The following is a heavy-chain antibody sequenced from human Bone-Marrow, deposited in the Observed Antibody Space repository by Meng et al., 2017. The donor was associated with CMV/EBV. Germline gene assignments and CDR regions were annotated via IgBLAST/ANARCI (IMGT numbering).Heavy chain of an antibody. D-gene: IGHD1-1*01. CDR2: INPDSGGT. CDR3: ASARLAGNYNWFDP. CDR1: GYTFTAYY. Sequence: ASVKVSCKASGYTFTAYYIHWVRQAPGQGLEWMGWINPDSGGTNYAQKFQGRVTMTRDTSISTAYMELSSLRSEDTAVYYCASARLAGNYNWFDPWGQGTLVTVSS. V-gene: IGHV1-2*02. J-gene: IGHJ5*02.